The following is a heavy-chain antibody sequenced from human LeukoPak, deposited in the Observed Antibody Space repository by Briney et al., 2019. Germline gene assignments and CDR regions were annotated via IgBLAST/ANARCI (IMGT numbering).Heavy chain of an antibody. CDR1: GFTFSRYA. CDR2: ISVDGTHT. Sequence: PGGSLRLSCAASGFTFSRYAMSWVRQAPGKGLEWVSAISVDGTHTYYADSVKGQFTISRDNFENTLHLQMNSLSAEDTAVYYCAKSYDTSGRRAFDIWGQGTMVTVSS. V-gene: IGHV3-23*01. CDR3: AKSYDTSGRRAFDI. J-gene: IGHJ3*02. D-gene: IGHD3-22*01.